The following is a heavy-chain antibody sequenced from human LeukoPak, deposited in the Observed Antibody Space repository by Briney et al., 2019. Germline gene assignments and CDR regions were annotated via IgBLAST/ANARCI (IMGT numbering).Heavy chain of an antibody. CDR3: AKDFQGITMIVVVITGDAFDI. CDR2: IYYSGST. Sequence: TSETLSLTCTVSGGSISSSSYYWGWIRQPPGKGLEWIGSIYYSGSTYYNPSLKSRVTISVDTSKNQFSLKLSSVTAADTAVYYCAKDFQGITMIVVVITGDAFDIWGQGTMVTVSS. J-gene: IGHJ3*02. CDR1: GGSISSSSYY. V-gene: IGHV4-39*02. D-gene: IGHD3-22*01.